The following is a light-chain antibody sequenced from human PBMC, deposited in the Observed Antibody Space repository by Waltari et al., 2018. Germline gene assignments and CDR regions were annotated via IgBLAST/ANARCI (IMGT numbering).Light chain of an antibody. Sequence: EIVMKQSPATLSVSPGERATLPCRASHSVSSNLAWYQQKPGQAPRLLIYGASTRATGIPARFSGSGSGTDFTLTISSLQSEDFAVYYCQQYNNWPPSYTFGQGTKLEIK. CDR2: GAS. CDR3: QQYNNWPPSYT. J-gene: IGKJ2*01. V-gene: IGKV3-15*01. CDR1: HSVSSN.